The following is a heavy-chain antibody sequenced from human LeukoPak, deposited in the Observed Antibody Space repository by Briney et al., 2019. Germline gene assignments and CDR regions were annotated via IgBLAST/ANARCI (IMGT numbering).Heavy chain of an antibody. CDR1: GYSFAGYG. D-gene: IGHD6-6*01. CDR2: IMTDSGNT. V-gene: IGHV1-18*01. J-gene: IGHJ4*02. Sequence: GSLKVSCKASGYSFAGYGISWVRQAPGQGLEWIGWIMTDSGNTNYAHNLQGRITVTTETSTSTAYMELRSLRSDDTAVYYCARVGAARGHFDYWGQGTQLSASA. CDR3: ARVGAARGHFDY.